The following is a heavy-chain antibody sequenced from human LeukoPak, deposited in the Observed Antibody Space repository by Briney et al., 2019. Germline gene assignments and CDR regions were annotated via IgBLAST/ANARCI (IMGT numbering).Heavy chain of an antibody. CDR3: ARDRSGWYGNWFDP. V-gene: IGHV3-48*03. J-gene: IGHJ5*02. D-gene: IGHD6-19*01. CDR1: GFTFSSYE. CDR2: ISSSGSTI. Sequence: PGGSLRLSCAASGFTFSSYEMNWVRQAPGKGLEWVAYISSSGSTIYYADSVKGRFAISRDNAKNSLYLQMNSLRAEDTAVYYCARDRSGWYGNWFDPWGQGTLVTVSS.